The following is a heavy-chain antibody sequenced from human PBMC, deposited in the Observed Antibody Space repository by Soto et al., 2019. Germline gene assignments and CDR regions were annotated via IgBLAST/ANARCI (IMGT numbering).Heavy chain of an antibody. CDR1: GYSISSGYY. V-gene: IGHV4-38-2*01. CDR3: ARAGDTMVRGVIIMNYYGMDV. Sequence: SETLSLTCAVSGYSISSGYYWGWIWQPPGKGLEWIGNIHHSGTTYYNPSLKSRVTISIDRSKNQFSLKLSSVTAADTAVYYCARAGDTMVRGVIIMNYYGMDVWGQGTTVTVSS. D-gene: IGHD3-10*01. CDR2: IHHSGTT. J-gene: IGHJ6*02.